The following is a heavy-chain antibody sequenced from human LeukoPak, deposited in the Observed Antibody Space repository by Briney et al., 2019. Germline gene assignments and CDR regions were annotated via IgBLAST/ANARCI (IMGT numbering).Heavy chain of an antibody. CDR3: AREVDITVTGSEEYFQH. V-gene: IGHV1-69*04. CDR2: IIPILGIA. Sequence: APVKVSCKASGGTFSSYAISWVRQAPGQGLEWMGRIIPILGIANYAQKFQGRVTITADKSTSTAYMELSSLRSEDTAVYYCAREVDITVTGSEEYFQHWGQGTLVTVSS. D-gene: IGHD6-19*01. J-gene: IGHJ1*01. CDR1: GGTFSSYA.